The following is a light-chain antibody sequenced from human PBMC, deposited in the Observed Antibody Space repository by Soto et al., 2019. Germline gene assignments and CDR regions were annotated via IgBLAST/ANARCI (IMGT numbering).Light chain of an antibody. CDR2: DAS. CDR1: QSVSSY. J-gene: IGKJ5*01. V-gene: IGKV3-11*01. Sequence: IRLSQSPATLSLSPGERATLSCRSSQSVSSYLAWYQQKPGQAPRLLIYDASNRATGIPARFSGSGSGTDFTLTISSLEPEDFAVYYCQQRSNWPITFGQGTRLE. CDR3: QQRSNWPIT.